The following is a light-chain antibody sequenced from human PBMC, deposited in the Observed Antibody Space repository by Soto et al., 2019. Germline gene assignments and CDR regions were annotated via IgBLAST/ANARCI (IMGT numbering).Light chain of an antibody. CDR3: RSYPNSPSL. Sequence: QSVLSQPRSVSGSPGQSVTISCTGTSSDVGAYNYVSWYQQHPAKAPNLMIYDVSKRPSGVPDRFSGSKSGNTASLTISGLQAEDECDYYHRSYPNSPSLLGTGTKSTGL. CDR2: DVS. J-gene: IGLJ1*01. CDR1: SSDVGAYNY. V-gene: IGLV2-11*01.